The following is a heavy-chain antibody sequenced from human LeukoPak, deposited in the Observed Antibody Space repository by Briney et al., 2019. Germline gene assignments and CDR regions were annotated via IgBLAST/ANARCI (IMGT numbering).Heavy chain of an antibody. D-gene: IGHD3-3*01. CDR2: IKQDGSEK. V-gene: IGHV3-7*03. CDR1: GFTFSNYW. Sequence: GGSLRLSCAASGFTFSNYWMSWVRQTPGKGLEWVANIKQDGSEKYYVDSVKGRFTISRDNAKNSLYLQMNSLRAEDTAVYYCARQGITIFGVVPSPVDYWGQGTLVTVSS. CDR3: ARQGITIFGVVPSPVDY. J-gene: IGHJ4*02.